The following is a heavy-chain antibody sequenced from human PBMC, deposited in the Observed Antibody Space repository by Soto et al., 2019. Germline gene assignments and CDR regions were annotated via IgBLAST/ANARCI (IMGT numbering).Heavy chain of an antibody. CDR3: ARLRSSSGFRHFDY. D-gene: IGHD3-22*01. V-gene: IGHV4-31*03. Sequence: SETLSLTCTVSGGTINSGGYYWTWIHQNPGKGLECIGYIYYTGSATYNPSLRSRLTISVDTSKNQFSLRLTSVTAADTAVYYCARLRSSSGFRHFDYWGQGTPVTVSS. J-gene: IGHJ4*02. CDR2: IYYTGSA. CDR1: GGTINSGGYY.